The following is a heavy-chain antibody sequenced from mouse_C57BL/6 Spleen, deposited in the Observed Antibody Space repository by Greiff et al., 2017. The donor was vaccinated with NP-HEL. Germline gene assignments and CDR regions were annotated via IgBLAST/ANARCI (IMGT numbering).Heavy chain of an antibody. CDR3: ARQGVTTGDYYAMDY. CDR1: GFTFSDYG. CDR2: ISNLAYSI. D-gene: IGHD2-2*01. J-gene: IGHJ4*01. V-gene: IGHV5-15*01. Sequence: EVKLVESGGGLVQPGGSLKLSCAASGFTFSDYGMAWVRQAPRKGPEWVAFISNLAYSIYYADTVTGRFTISRENAKNTLYLEMSSLRSEDTAMYYCARQGVTTGDYYAMDYWGQGTSVTVSS.